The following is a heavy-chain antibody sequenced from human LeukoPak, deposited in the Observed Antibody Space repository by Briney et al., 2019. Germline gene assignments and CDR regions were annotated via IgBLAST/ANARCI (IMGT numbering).Heavy chain of an antibody. V-gene: IGHV4-31*03. J-gene: IGHJ4*02. Sequence: PSETLSLTCPVSSGSISSGVYYWSWIRQHPGKGLEWIGYIYYSGSTYYNPSLKSRVTISVDTSNNQFSLKLSSVTAADTAVYYCARGVRWLQLSYFDYWGQGTLVTVSS. CDR2: IYYSGST. D-gene: IGHD5-24*01. CDR3: ARGVRWLQLSYFDY. CDR1: SGSISSGVYY.